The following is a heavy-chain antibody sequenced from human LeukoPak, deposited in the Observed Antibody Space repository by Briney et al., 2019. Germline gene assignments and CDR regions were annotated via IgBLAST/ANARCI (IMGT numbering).Heavy chain of an antibody. J-gene: IGHJ4*02. D-gene: IGHD3-10*01. Sequence: GGSLRLSCAASGFTFSSYAMSWVRQAPGKGLEWVSAISGSGGSTYYADSAKGRFTISRDNSKNTLYLQMNSLRAEDTAVYYCAKSPPTYYYGSGSYGFDYWGQGTLVTVSS. V-gene: IGHV3-23*01. CDR1: GFTFSSYA. CDR3: AKSPPTYYYGSGSYGFDY. CDR2: ISGSGGST.